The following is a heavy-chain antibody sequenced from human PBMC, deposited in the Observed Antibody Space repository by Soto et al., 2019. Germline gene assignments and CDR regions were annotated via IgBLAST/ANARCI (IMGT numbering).Heavy chain of an antibody. Sequence: EVQLVESGGGLVKPGGSLRLSCAATGFTFANAWMSWVRQAPGKGLEWVGRVKSNSDGGTTDYAAPVKGRFTISRDDSKNTLYLQMNSLEIEDTAIYYCNTCSRGNCYGPVEAWGKGAAVTVSS. CDR1: GFTFANAW. CDR2: VKSNSDGGTT. D-gene: IGHD2-15*01. CDR3: NTCSRGNCYGPVEA. J-gene: IGHJ6*04. V-gene: IGHV3-15*01.